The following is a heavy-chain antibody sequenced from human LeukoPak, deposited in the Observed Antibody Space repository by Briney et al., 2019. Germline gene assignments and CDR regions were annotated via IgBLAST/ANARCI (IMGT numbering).Heavy chain of an antibody. D-gene: IGHD3-10*01. CDR2: IYYSGST. Sequence: SETLSLTCTFSGGSIGSDGYYWNWIRQHPGKALEWIGYIYYSGSTSYNPSLKSRLTISVDTSKNQFSLRLSSVTAADTAVYYCARGRYYGFSGDYWGQGTLVTVSS. CDR1: GGSIGSDGYY. CDR3: ARGRYYGFSGDY. V-gene: IGHV4-31*03. J-gene: IGHJ4*02.